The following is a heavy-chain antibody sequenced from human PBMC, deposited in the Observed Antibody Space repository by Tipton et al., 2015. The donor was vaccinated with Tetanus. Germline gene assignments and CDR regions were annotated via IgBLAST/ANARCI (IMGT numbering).Heavy chain of an antibody. Sequence: GSLRLSCAASGFDFRNYDMNWVRQAPGKGLQWVSSISLSSSYIDYADSVQGRFTISRDNAKNSLYLQMNSLRAEDTAVYYCARQDKRFVGYYDAMDVWGQGTTVTVSS. D-gene: IGHD3-3*01. CDR2: ISLSSSYI. V-gene: IGHV3-21*01. J-gene: IGHJ6*02. CDR1: GFDFRNYD. CDR3: ARQDKRFVGYYDAMDV.